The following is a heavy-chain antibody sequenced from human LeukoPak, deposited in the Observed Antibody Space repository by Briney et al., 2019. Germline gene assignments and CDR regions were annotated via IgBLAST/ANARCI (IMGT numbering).Heavy chain of an antibody. CDR1: GGSIGFSY. Sequence: SETLSLTCTVSGGSIGFSYWSWIRQSPGKGLERIGYKYASGSSNYNPSLKSRVTLSIDTSKSQFSLKLRSATAADTAVYYCARHGGGVRSPFDYWGQGTVVTVSS. CDR2: KYASGSS. V-gene: IGHV4-4*09. CDR3: ARHGGGVRSPFDY. J-gene: IGHJ4*02. D-gene: IGHD3-16*01.